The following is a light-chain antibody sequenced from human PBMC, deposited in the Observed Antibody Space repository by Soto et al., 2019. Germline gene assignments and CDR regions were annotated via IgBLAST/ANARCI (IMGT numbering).Light chain of an antibody. V-gene: IGLV2-14*01. CDR2: EVT. CDR1: SSGVGGYDF. CDR3: GSYSSTTTREV. Sequence: QSALTQPASVSGAPGQSITISCTGASSGVGGYDFVSWYQHHPGTPPKLIIYEVTHRPSGVSHRFSGSKSASTASLTISGLQVEDEADYFCGSYSSTTTREVFGTGTKVTVL. J-gene: IGLJ1*01.